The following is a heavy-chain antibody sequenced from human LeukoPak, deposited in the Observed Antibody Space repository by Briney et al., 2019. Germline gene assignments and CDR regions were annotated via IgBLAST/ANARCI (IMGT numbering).Heavy chain of an antibody. D-gene: IGHD5-18*01. V-gene: IGHV3-23*01. CDR2: ISGSGGST. Sequence: GGSLRLSCAASRFTFSSYGMSWVRQAPGKGLEWVSAISGSGGSTYYADSVKGRFTISRDNSKNTLYLQMNSLRAEDTAVYYCATRGYSYGAHFDYWGQGTLVTVSS. CDR1: RFTFSSYG. J-gene: IGHJ4*02. CDR3: ATRGYSYGAHFDY.